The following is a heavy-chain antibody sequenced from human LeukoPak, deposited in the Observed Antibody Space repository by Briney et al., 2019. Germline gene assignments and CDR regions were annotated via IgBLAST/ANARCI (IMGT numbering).Heavy chain of an antibody. D-gene: IGHD4-17*01. V-gene: IGHV1-69*05. Sequence: ASVKVSCKASGGTFSSYAISRVRQAPGQGLEWMGGIIPIFGTANYAQKFQGRVTITTDESTSTAYMELSSLRSEDTAVYYCARPRSRVTIAFDIWGQGTMVTVSS. CDR1: GGTFSSYA. CDR2: IIPIFGTA. CDR3: ARPRSRVTIAFDI. J-gene: IGHJ3*02.